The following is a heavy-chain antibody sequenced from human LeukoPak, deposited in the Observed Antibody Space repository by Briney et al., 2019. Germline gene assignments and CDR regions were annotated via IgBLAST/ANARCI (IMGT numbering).Heavy chain of an antibody. D-gene: IGHD5-24*01. CDR1: GGSFSGYY. J-gene: IGHJ4*02. CDR2: INHSGST. Sequence: SETLSLTCAVYGGSFSGYYWSWIRQPPGKGLEWIGEINHSGSTNYNPSLKSRVTISVDTSKNQFSLKLSSVTAADTAVYYCARGGAKGWLQLIYFGYWGQGTLVTVSS. V-gene: IGHV4-34*01. CDR3: ARGGAKGWLQLIYFGY.